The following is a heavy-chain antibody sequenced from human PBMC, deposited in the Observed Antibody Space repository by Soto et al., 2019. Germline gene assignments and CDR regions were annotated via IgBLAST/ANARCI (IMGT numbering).Heavy chain of an antibody. CDR1: GFTFSSHW. V-gene: IGHV3-7*04. CDR3: ARAYYYDSSGYYSYCALDV. CDR2: IHQEGSEK. J-gene: IGHJ6*02. D-gene: IGHD3-22*01. Sequence: EVQLVESGGGLVQPGGSLRLSCAASGFTFSSHWMSWVRQAPGKGLEWVANIHQEGSEKYYVDSVKGRFTISRDNAKNSMYLQMNGLRAEDSAVYYCARAYYYDSSGYYSYCALDVWGQGTTVTVSS.